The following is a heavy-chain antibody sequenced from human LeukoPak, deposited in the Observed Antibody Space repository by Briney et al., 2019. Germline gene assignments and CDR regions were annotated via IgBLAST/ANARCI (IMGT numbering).Heavy chain of an antibody. CDR3: ARAMPVPDY. D-gene: IGHD2-2*01. Sequence: PGGSLRLSCAASGFSVSSKYMNWVRQAPGKGLEWVSVLYSGDTTQYTDSVKGRFTISRDNAKNSLYLQMNSLRAEDTAVYYCARAMPVPDYWGQGTLVTVSS. CDR1: GFSVSSKY. J-gene: IGHJ4*02. CDR2: LYSGDTT. V-gene: IGHV3-53*01.